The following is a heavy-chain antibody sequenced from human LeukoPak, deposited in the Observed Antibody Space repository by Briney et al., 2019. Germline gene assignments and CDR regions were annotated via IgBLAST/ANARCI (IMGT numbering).Heavy chain of an antibody. J-gene: IGHJ4*02. D-gene: IGHD3-10*01. CDR3: TRVSYYGTQPPD. V-gene: IGHV4-30-4*01. Sequence: SETLSLTCAVSGGSISSGDYYWSWIRQPPGKGLEWIGYIYYSGSTYYNPSLKSRVTISVDTSKNQFSLKLSSVAAADTAVYYCTRVSYYGTQPPDWGQGTLVTVSS. CDR2: IYYSGST. CDR1: GGSISSGDYY.